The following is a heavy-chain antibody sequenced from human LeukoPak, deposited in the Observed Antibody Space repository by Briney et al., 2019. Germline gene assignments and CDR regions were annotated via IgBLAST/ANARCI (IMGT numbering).Heavy chain of an antibody. Sequence: SETLSLTCTVSGGSNSSSSYYWGWIRQPPGKGLEWIGSIYYSGSTYYNPSPKSRVTISVDTSKNQFSLKLSSVTAADTAVYYCASDSSSSTRDYYYGMDVWGQGTTVTVSS. J-gene: IGHJ6*02. CDR3: ASDSSSSTRDYYYGMDV. CDR1: GGSNSSSSYY. CDR2: IYYSGST. V-gene: IGHV4-39*01. D-gene: IGHD6-6*01.